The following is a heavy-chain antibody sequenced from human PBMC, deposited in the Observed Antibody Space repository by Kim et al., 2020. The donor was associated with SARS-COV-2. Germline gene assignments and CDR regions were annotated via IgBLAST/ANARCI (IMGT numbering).Heavy chain of an antibody. D-gene: IGHD6-19*01. J-gene: IGHJ4*02. Sequence: ASVKVSCKASGYTFSGYYIHWVRQAPGQGLEWMGRINPNSGGTKYAQKFQGRVIMTTDTSISTAYMELSSLTSDDTAVYYCARPDSSAWNNLDSWGQGTL. V-gene: IGHV1-2*06. CDR3: ARPDSSAWNNLDS. CDR1: GYTFSGYY. CDR2: INPNSGGT.